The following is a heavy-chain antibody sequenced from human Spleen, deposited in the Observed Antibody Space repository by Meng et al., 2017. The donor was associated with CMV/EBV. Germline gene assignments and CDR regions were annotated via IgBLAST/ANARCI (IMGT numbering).Heavy chain of an antibody. V-gene: IGHV4-39*01. D-gene: IGHD2-2*01. CDR2: IHYSGNT. CDR3: AKGYASVWYYFDS. CDR1: GGSIRSSSYY. J-gene: IGHJ4*02. Sequence: TVSGGSIRSSSYYWGWLRQSPGKGLEWIGSIHYSGNTYYNPSLKSRVTISVDTSKNQSFLKLASVTVADTAVYHCAKGYASVWYYFDSWGQGILVTVSS.